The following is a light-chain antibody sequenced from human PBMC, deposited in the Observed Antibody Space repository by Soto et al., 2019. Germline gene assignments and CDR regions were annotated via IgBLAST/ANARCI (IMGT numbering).Light chain of an antibody. CDR3: QQRTIWPLT. V-gene: IGKV3-11*01. CDR1: QSVTTY. J-gene: IGKJ4*01. Sequence: EIVLTQSPATLSLSPGERATLSCRASQSVTTYLAWYQQKPGQAPRLLIYEASKRATGIPARFSGSGSGIDFTLTISSLEPEDSAVYYCQQRTIWPLTFGGGTKVEIK. CDR2: EAS.